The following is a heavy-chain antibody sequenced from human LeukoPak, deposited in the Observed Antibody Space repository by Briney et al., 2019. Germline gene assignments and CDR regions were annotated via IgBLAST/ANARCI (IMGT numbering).Heavy chain of an antibody. CDR1: GFTFSSYW. V-gene: IGHV3-7*01. Sequence: GGSLRLSCAASGFTFSSYWMSWVRQAPGKGLEWVANIKQDGSEKYYVDSVKGRFSISRDNAKNSLYLQMNSLRAEDTAVYYCAKPPYGSGSDDAFDIWGQGTMVTVSS. D-gene: IGHD3-10*01. CDR2: IKQDGSEK. J-gene: IGHJ3*02. CDR3: AKPPYGSGSDDAFDI.